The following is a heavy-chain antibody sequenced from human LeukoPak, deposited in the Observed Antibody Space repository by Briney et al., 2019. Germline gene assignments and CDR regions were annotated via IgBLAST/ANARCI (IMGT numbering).Heavy chain of an antibody. J-gene: IGHJ4*02. V-gene: IGHV3-23*01. CDR1: GFTLSSYA. CDR2: ISGSGVNT. D-gene: IGHD2-15*01. Sequence: QPGGSLRLSCAASGFTLSSYAMSWVRQAPGKGLEWVSAISGSGVNTYYADSVKGRFTISRDNSKNTLYLLMNSLRAEDTAIYYCARGYCSGGSCYGGDYWGQGTLVTVSS. CDR3: ARGYCSGGSCYGGDY.